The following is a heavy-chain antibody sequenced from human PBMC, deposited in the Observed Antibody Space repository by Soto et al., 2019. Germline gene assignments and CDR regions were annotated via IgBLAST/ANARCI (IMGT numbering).Heavy chain of an antibody. CDR2: ISSSSSYI. J-gene: IGHJ4*02. D-gene: IGHD3-22*01. Sequence: PGGSLRLSCAASGFTLSSYSMNWVRQAPGKGLEWVSSISSSSSYIYYADSVKGRFTISRDNAKNSLYLQMNSLRAEDTAVYYCARDYYDSSAPPIAFDYWGQGTLVTVSS. CDR1: GFTLSSYS. CDR3: ARDYYDSSAPPIAFDY. V-gene: IGHV3-21*01.